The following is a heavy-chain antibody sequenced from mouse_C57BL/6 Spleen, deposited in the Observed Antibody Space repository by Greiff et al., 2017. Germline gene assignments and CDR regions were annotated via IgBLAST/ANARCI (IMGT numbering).Heavy chain of an antibody. CDR3: ARGTVVEGAMDY. D-gene: IGHD1-1*01. CDR1: GFTFSDYY. J-gene: IGHJ4*01. CDR2: INYDGSST. Sequence: EVKLMESEGGLVQPGSSMKLSCTASGFTFSDYYMAWVRQVPEKGLEWVANINYDGSSTYYLDSLKSRFIIPRGNAKNILYLQMSSLKSEDTATYYCARGTVVEGAMDYWGQGTSVTVSS. V-gene: IGHV5-16*01.